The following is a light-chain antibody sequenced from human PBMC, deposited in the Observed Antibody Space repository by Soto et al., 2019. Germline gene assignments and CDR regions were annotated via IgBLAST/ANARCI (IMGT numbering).Light chain of an antibody. Sequence: EIVLTQSPGTLSLSPGERATLSCRASQSVSNNYLAWYQQKPGQAPRLLIYGASNRATGIPDRFSGSGSGTGFTLTIRRVECGDCVVYCCLPFCRALSFGGGTRVDIK. CDR2: GAS. CDR3: LPFCRALS. V-gene: IGKV3-20*01. J-gene: IGKJ4*01. CDR1: QSVSNNY.